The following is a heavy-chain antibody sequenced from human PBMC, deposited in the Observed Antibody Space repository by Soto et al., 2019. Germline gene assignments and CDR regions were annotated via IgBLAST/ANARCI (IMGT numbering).Heavy chain of an antibody. D-gene: IGHD3-10*01. V-gene: IGHV3-53*01. Sequence: EVQLVESGGGLIQPGGSLRLSCAASGFTVSSDYMSWVRQAPGKGLEWVSVIYSGGSTYYADSVKGRFTISRDNSKNTLYLQMNSLRAEDTAVYYCAHPRGYYYGSGRGMDVWGQGTTVTVSS. J-gene: IGHJ6*02. CDR2: IYSGGST. CDR3: AHPRGYYYGSGRGMDV. CDR1: GFTVSSDY.